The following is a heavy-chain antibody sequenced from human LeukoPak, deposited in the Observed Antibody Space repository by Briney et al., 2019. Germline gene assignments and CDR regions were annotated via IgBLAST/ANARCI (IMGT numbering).Heavy chain of an antibody. CDR1: GYTFTSYY. Sequence: ASVKVSCKSSGYTFTSYYIHWVRQVPGQGLEWMGISNPSGGSTRYAQRIQGRVTMTSDTSTSTVYLELSSLRSEDTAVYYCTREAGYGDFDYWGQGTLVTVSS. J-gene: IGHJ4*02. V-gene: IGHV1-46*01. CDR3: TREAGYGDFDY. D-gene: IGHD4-17*01. CDR2: SNPSGGST.